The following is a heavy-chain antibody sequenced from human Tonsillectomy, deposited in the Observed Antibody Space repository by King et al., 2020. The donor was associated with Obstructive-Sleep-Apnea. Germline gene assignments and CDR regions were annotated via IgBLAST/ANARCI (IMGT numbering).Heavy chain of an antibody. Sequence: QLQESGPGLVKPSETLSLTCTVSGGSISSYYWTCIRQPPGKRLEWIGYIYYTGSTNYSPSFKSRVTISVDTSKNQFSLHLSSVTAADTAVYYCARAPYGAGIIDWFDPWGQGTLVTVSS. CDR3: ARAPYGAGIIDWFDP. V-gene: IGHV4-59*01. CDR2: IYYTGST. D-gene: IGHD3-10*01. CDR1: GGSISSYY. J-gene: IGHJ5*02.